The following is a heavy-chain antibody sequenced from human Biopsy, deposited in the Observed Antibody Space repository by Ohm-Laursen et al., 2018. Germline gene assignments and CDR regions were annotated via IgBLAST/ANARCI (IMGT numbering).Heavy chain of an antibody. V-gene: IGHV4-59*01. CDR3: ARVRGGFLEWFDY. D-gene: IGHD3-3*01. Sequence: TLSLTCTVSGDSIGTYYWTWIRQPPGKGLEWIASIYYSGTTNKNPSLKSRVTISVDTSKRQFYLELSSVTAADTAIYYCARVRGGFLEWFDYWGQGTLITVSS. J-gene: IGHJ5*01. CDR1: GDSIGTYY. CDR2: IYYSGTT.